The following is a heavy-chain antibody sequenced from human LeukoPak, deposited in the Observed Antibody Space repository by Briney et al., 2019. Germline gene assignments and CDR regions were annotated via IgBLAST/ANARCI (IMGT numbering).Heavy chain of an antibody. V-gene: IGHV3-23*01. CDR3: AKDGGLWVSAHWGDS. CDR2: ITTSDGNT. J-gene: IGHJ4*02. CDR1: GFTFSSYT. D-gene: IGHD7-27*01. Sequence: GGSLRLSCAASGFTFSSYTMSWVRQAPGKGLEWVSTITTSDGNTYYADSVKGRFTVSRDNSENTLFPQMNSLRAEDTAVYYCAKDGGLWVSAHWGDSWGRGTLVTVSS.